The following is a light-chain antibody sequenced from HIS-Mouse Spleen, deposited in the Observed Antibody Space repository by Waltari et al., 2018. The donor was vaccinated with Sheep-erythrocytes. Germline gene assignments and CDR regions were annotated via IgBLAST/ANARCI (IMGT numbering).Light chain of an antibody. Sequence: QSALPQPASVSGSPGQSITISCTGPSSDVGGYNYVSWYQHHPGKPPKLMIYDVSNRPSGVSNRCSGSKAGNTASLTISGLQAEDEADYYCSSYTSSSTLVFGTGTKVTVL. CDR2: DVS. CDR1: SSDVGGYNY. J-gene: IGLJ1*01. CDR3: SSYTSSSTLV. V-gene: IGLV2-14*03.